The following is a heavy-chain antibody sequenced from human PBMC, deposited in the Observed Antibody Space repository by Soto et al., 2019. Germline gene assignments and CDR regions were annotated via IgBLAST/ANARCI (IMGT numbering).Heavy chain of an antibody. V-gene: IGHV1-69*13. D-gene: IGHD1-26*01. CDR1: GGTFSSYA. J-gene: IGHJ4*02. CDR2: IIPIFGTA. CDR3: ARVGRAKTPAPYFDY. Sequence: SVKVSCKASGGTFSSYAISWVRQAPGQGLEWMGGIIPIFGTANYAQKFQGRVTITADESTSTAYMELSSLRSEDTAVYYCARVGRAKTPAPYFDYWGQGTLVTVSS.